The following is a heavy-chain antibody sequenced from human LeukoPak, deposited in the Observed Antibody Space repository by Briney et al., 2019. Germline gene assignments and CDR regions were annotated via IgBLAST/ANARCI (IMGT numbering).Heavy chain of an antibody. J-gene: IGHJ6*02. Sequence: SVKVSCKASGGTFSSYAISWVRQAPGQGLEWMGRIIPILGIANYAQKFQGRVTITADKSTSTAYMELSSLRSEDTAVYYCARDPAGFRVNYYDSSGYDPPHYGMDVWGQGTTVTVSS. CDR2: IIPILGIA. D-gene: IGHD3-22*01. V-gene: IGHV1-69*04. CDR3: ARDPAGFRVNYYDSSGYDPPHYGMDV. CDR1: GGTFSSYA.